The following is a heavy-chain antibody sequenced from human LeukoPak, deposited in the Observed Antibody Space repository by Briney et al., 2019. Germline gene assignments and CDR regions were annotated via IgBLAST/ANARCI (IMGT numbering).Heavy chain of an antibody. CDR3: ARDSSGYYGKGSYFDY. Sequence: SETLSLTCAVSGYSISSGYYWGWIRQPPGKGLEWIGSVHHSGSTYYNPSLKSRVTISVDTSKNQFSLKLSSVTAADTAVYYCARDSSGYYGKGSYFDYWGQGTLVTVSS. J-gene: IGHJ4*02. CDR1: GYSISSGYY. V-gene: IGHV4-38-2*01. CDR2: VHHSGST. D-gene: IGHD3-22*01.